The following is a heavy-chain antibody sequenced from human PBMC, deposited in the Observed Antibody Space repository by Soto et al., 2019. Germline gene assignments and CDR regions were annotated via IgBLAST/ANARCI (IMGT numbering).Heavy chain of an antibody. CDR3: ARAGGIVVVPAVKTNWFDP. CDR1: GGSFSGYY. V-gene: IGHV4-34*01. Sequence: QVQLQQWGAGLLKPSETLSLTCAVYGGSFSGYYWSWIRQPPGKGLEWIGEINHSGSTNYNPSLQSRVTISVDTSKNQFSLKLSSVTAADTAVYYCARAGGIVVVPAVKTNWFDPWGQGTLVTVSS. CDR2: INHSGST. D-gene: IGHD2-2*01. J-gene: IGHJ5*02.